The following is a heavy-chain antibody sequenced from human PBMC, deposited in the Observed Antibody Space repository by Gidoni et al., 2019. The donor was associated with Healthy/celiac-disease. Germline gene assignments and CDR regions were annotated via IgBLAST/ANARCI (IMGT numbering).Heavy chain of an antibody. CDR3: ARDRKWLLDWYFDL. V-gene: IGHV3-30-3*01. D-gene: IGHD6-19*01. CDR2: ISYDGSNK. Sequence: QVQLVASGGGVVQPGRSLRLSCAASGFTFSSYAMHWVRQAPGKGLEWVAVISYDGSNKYYADSVKGRFTISRDNSKNTLYLQMNSLRAEDTAVYYCARDRKWLLDWYFDLWGRGTLVTVSS. J-gene: IGHJ2*01. CDR1: GFTFSSYA.